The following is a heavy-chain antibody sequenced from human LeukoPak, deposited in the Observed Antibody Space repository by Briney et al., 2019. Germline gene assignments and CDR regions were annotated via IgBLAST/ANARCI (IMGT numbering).Heavy chain of an antibody. CDR1: GGSISSYY. CDR2: IYYSGST. J-gene: IGHJ4*02. Sequence: TPSETLSLTCTVSGGSISSYYWSWIRQPPGKGLEWIGYIYYSGSTNYNPSLKSRVTISVDTSKNQFSLKLSSVTAADTAVYYCAREGDGYNFDYWGQGTLVTVSS. V-gene: IGHV4-59*01. D-gene: IGHD5-24*01. CDR3: AREGDGYNFDY.